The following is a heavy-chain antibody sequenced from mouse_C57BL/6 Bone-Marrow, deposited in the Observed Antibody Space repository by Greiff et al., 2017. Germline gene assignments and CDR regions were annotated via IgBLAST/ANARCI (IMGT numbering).Heavy chain of an antibody. CDR3: ASAGSPYAMDY. Sequence: EVQRVESGGGLVKPGGSLKLSCAASGFTFSSYAMSWVRQTPEKRLEWVATISDGGSYTYYPDNVKGRFTISRDNAKNNLYLQMSHLKSEDTAMYYCASAGSPYAMDYWGQGTSVTVSS. CDR2: ISDGGSYT. D-gene: IGHD4-1*01. V-gene: IGHV5-4*01. J-gene: IGHJ4*01. CDR1: GFTFSSYA.